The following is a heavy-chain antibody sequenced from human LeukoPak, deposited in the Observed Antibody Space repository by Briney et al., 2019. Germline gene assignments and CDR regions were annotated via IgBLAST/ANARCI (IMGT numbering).Heavy chain of an antibody. CDR1: GGSISSGGYS. V-gene: IGHV4-61*08. CDR2: IYYSGTT. CDR3: ARAPQPYFFDY. Sequence: SETLSLTCAVSGGSISSGGYSWSWIRQPPGKGLEWIGYIYYSGTTSYNPSLKSRVTISVDTSRNHFSLRLSSVTAADTAVYYCARAPQPYFFDYWGQGTLVTVSS. J-gene: IGHJ4*02. D-gene: IGHD5-18*01.